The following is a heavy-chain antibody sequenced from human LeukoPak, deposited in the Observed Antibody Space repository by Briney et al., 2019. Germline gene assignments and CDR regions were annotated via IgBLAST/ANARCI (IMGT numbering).Heavy chain of an antibody. Sequence: PGGSLRLSCAASGFTFSSYSMNWVRQAPGKGLEWISYISSSSSTIYYADSVKGRFTISRDNAKNSLYLQMNTLRDEDTAVYSCARVPDVFAFGGVIVASDYWGQGTLVTVSS. CDR2: ISSSSSTI. CDR3: ARVPDVFAFGGVIVASDY. D-gene: IGHD3-16*02. CDR1: GFTFSSYS. J-gene: IGHJ4*02. V-gene: IGHV3-48*02.